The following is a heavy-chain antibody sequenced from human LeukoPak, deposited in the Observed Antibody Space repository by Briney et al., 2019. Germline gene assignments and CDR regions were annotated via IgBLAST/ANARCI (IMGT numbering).Heavy chain of an antibody. CDR2: ISDSSSYI. Sequence: GGSLRLSCAASGFTFSSYSMNWVRQAPGKGLEWVASISDSSSYIYYADSVKGRFTISRDNAKNSLYLQMNSLRAEDTALYYCARDREGPGVAVAKNDYWGQGTLVTVSS. J-gene: IGHJ4*02. CDR1: GFTFSSYS. D-gene: IGHD6-19*01. CDR3: ARDREGPGVAVAKNDY. V-gene: IGHV3-21*01.